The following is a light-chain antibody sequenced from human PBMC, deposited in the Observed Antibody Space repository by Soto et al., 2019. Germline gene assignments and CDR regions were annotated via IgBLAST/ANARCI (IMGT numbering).Light chain of an antibody. CDR2: GAS. J-gene: IGKJ3*01. CDR1: QSISSNY. V-gene: IGKV3-20*01. CDR3: QQYGSSLFT. Sequence: EIVLTQSPGTLSLYPGERATLFCRASQSISSNYIAWYQQKPGQAPRFLIYGASTRATGIPDRFSGSGSGTDFTLTISRLEPEDFAVYYCQQYGSSLFTFGPGTKVDIK.